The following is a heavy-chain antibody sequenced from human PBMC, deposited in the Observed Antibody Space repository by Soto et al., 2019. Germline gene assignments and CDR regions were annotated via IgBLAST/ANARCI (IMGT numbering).Heavy chain of an antibody. CDR3: ARDDGATRGYSYGFTVRPDY. CDR1: GYTFTSYG. Sequence: ASVKVSCKASGYTFTSYGISWVRQAPGQGLEWMGWISAYNGNTNYAQKLQGRVTMTTDTSTSTAYMELRSLRSDDTAVYYCARDDGATRGYSYGFTVRPDYWGQGTLVTVSS. V-gene: IGHV1-18*01. CDR2: ISAYNGNT. J-gene: IGHJ4*02. D-gene: IGHD5-18*01.